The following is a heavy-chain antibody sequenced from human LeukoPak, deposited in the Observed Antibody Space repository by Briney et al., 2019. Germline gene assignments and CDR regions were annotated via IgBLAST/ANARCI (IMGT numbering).Heavy chain of an antibody. Sequence: GGSLRLSCAASGFTFSDYYMSWVRQAPGKGLEWVGRIKSKTDGGTTDYAAPVKGRFTISRDDSKNTLYLQMNSLKTEDTAVYYCTTDAGSYEDYWGQGTLVTVSS. CDR3: TTDAGSYEDY. J-gene: IGHJ4*02. D-gene: IGHD1-26*01. CDR1: GFTFSDYY. CDR2: IKSKTDGGTT. V-gene: IGHV3-15*01.